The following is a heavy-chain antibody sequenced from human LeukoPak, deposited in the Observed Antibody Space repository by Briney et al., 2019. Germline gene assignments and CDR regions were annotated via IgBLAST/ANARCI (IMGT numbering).Heavy chain of an antibody. Sequence: PGGSLRLSCAASGFTFSSYAMSWVRQAPGKGLEWVSAISGSGGSTYYADSVKGRFTISRDNSKNTLYLQMNSLRAEDTAVYYCAGDPGSLQTSPFEYWGQGTLVTVSS. D-gene: IGHD3-10*01. J-gene: IGHJ4*02. CDR2: ISGSGGST. V-gene: IGHV3-23*01. CDR1: GFTFSSYA. CDR3: AGDPGSLQTSPFEY.